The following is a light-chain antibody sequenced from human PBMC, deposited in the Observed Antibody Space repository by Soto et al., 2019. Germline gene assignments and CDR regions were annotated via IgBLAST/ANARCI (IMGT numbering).Light chain of an antibody. V-gene: IGKV3-20*01. CDR1: QSVTNNY. J-gene: IGKJ2*01. Sequence: ESVLTQSPGTLSLSPGERATLSCRATQSVTNNYFAWYQQKPGQSPRLLIYGVSSRATDIPDRFSGSGSGTDFTLTISRLEPEDFVVYYCQQYSTLPHTFGQGDQAGGQT. CDR2: GVS. CDR3: QQYSTLPHT.